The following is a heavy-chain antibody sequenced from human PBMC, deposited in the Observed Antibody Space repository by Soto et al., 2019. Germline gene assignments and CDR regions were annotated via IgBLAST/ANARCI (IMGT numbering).Heavy chain of an antibody. CDR2: INHGGST. Sequence: QVQLQQWGAGLLKPSETLSLTCAVYGGSFSGYYWTWIRQPPGTGLEWIGEINHGGSTNYNPSLKSRVTISVVTSKNQFSLRLTSVTAADTAGYSCARDKITGHFDYFGQGTLVTVSS. V-gene: IGHV4-34*01. D-gene: IGHD2-8*02. J-gene: IGHJ4*02. CDR1: GGSFSGYY. CDR3: ARDKITGHFDY.